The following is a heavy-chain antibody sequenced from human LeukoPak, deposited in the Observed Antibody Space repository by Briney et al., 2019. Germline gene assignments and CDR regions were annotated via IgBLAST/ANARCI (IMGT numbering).Heavy chain of an antibody. J-gene: IGHJ5*02. CDR3: ARLNKPGWFDP. Sequence: PSETLSLTCTVSGVSISSSNYYWAWIRQPPGKGLEWIANIFYTGSTYYNPSLKSRVTISVDTSKNQFSLRLSSVTATDTAVYYCARLNKPGWFDPWGQGTLVTVSS. CDR2: IFYTGST. V-gene: IGHV4-39*01. D-gene: IGHD1-14*01. CDR1: GVSISSSNYY.